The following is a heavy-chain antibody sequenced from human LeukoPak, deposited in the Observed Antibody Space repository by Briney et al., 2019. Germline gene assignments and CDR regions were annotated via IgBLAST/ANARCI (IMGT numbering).Heavy chain of an antibody. J-gene: IGHJ4*02. CDR2: ISAYNGNT. CDR3: ARVRGVAAAGDY. D-gene: IGHD6-13*01. CDR1: GGTFSSYA. V-gene: IGHV1-18*01. Sequence: AASVKVSCKASGGTFSSYAISWVRQAPGQGLEWMGWISAYNGNTNYAQKLQGRVTMTTDTSTSTAYMELSSLRSEDTAVYYCARVRGVAAAGDYWGQGTLVTVSS.